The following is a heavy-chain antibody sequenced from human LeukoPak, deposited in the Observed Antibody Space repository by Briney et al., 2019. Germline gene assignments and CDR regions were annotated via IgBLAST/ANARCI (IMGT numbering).Heavy chain of an antibody. CDR2: ISRSSTYI. CDR1: GFTFSTYS. CDR3: AREGPLLYYDNSGPTSRSLDY. D-gene: IGHD3-22*01. J-gene: IGHJ4*02. V-gene: IGHV3-21*01. Sequence: GGSLRLSCAASGFTFSTYSMNWVRQAPGKGLEWVSSISRSSTYIYYADSMKGRFTISRDNAKNSLYLQMNSLRVEDTAVYYCAREGPLLYYDNSGPTSRSLDYWGQGTLSPSPQ.